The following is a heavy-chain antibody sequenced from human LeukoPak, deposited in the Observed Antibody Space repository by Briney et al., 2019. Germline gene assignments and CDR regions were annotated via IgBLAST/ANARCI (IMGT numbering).Heavy chain of an antibody. Sequence: GGSLRLSCAASGFTFSSYGMSWVRQAPGKGLEWVSAISGSGGSTYYADSVKGRFTISRDNSKNTLYLQMNSLRAEDMAVYYCAEQYYGSGSYYNFFGYWGQGTLVTVSS. CDR2: ISGSGGST. V-gene: IGHV3-23*01. CDR3: AEQYYGSGSYYNFFGY. CDR1: GFTFSSYG. D-gene: IGHD3-10*01. J-gene: IGHJ4*02.